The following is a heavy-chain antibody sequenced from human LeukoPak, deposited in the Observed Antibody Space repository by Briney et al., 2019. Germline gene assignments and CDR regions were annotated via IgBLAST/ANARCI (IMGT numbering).Heavy chain of an antibody. D-gene: IGHD6-13*01. Sequence: GGSLRLSCAASGFTFSSYAMSWVRQAPGKGLEWVSSITESGAYTYYADSVKGRFTISRDNSKNTLYLQMNSLSVEDTAVFYCAKDFSGSWQFDPWGQGTLATVSS. V-gene: IGHV3-23*01. CDR2: ITESGAYT. CDR1: GFTFSSYA. J-gene: IGHJ5*02. CDR3: AKDFSGSWQFDP.